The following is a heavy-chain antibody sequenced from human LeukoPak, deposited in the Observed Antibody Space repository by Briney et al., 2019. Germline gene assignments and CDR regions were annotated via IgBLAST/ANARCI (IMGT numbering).Heavy chain of an antibody. CDR3: ARHLTHFYGGNPTGPYYFDY. CDR1: GGSISSSSYY. CDR2: IYYSGST. V-gene: IGHV4-39*01. D-gene: IGHD2/OR15-2a*01. Sequence: SETLSLTCTVSGGSISSSSYYWGWIRQPPGKGLEWIGSIYYSGSTYYNPSLKSRVTISVDTSKNQFSLKLSSVTAADTAVYYCARHLTHFYGGNPTGPYYFDYWGQGTLVTVSS. J-gene: IGHJ4*02.